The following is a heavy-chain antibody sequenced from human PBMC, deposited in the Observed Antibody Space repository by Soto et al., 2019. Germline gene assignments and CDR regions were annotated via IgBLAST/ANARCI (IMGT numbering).Heavy chain of an antibody. CDR1: GYTFTGYY. V-gene: IGHV1-2*04. Sequence: ASVKVSCKASGYTFTGYYMHWVRQAPGQGLEWMGWINPNSGGTNYAQKFQGWVTMTRDTSISTAYMELSRLRSDDTAVYYCARDRTPSSSSGDAFDIWGQGTMVTVSS. J-gene: IGHJ3*02. D-gene: IGHD6-6*01. CDR2: INPNSGGT. CDR3: ARDRTPSSSSGDAFDI.